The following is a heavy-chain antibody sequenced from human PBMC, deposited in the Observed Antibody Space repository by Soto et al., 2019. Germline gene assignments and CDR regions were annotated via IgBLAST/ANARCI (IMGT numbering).Heavy chain of an antibody. Sequence: VVSLRLSWAASGFTFSDYYMSWIRQAPGKGLEWVSYISSSGSTIYYADSVKGRFTISRDNSKKTLFLEMNSLRAEDTAVYYCAKGGYDYYHAMDVWGQGTTVTVSS. CDR1: GFTFSDYY. CDR3: AKGGYDYYHAMDV. V-gene: IGHV3-11*01. J-gene: IGHJ6*02. CDR2: ISSSGSTI.